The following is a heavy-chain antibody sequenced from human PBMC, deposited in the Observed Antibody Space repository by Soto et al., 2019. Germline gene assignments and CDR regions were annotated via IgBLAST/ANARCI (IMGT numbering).Heavy chain of an antibody. CDR2: IYYSGSN. CDR3: ARERPDGSRLDP. V-gene: IGHV4-30-4*01. CDR1: GGSISSGDYY. D-gene: IGHD6-13*01. Sequence: QVQLQESGPGLVKPSQTLSLTCTVSGGSISSGDYYWSWIRQPPGKGLEWIGYIYYSGSNSYNPSLKRRVPXXVXASKTQFSLKLSSVTAADTAVYYCARERPDGSRLDPWGQGTLVTVSS. J-gene: IGHJ5*02.